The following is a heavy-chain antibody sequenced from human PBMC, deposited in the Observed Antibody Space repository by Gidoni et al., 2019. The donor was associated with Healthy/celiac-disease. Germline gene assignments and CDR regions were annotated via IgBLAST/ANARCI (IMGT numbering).Heavy chain of an antibody. CDR3: ARSLMIAVAGPTLGY. J-gene: IGHJ4*02. V-gene: IGHV3-21*01. CDR2: ISSSSSYI. Sequence: EVQLVESGGGLVKPGGSLRLSCAASGFPFSSDSMNWVRQAPGKGLEWVSSISSSSSYIYYADSVKGRFTISRDNAKNSLYLQMNSLRAEDTAVYYCARSLMIAVAGPTLGYWGQGTLVTVSS. CDR1: GFPFSSDS. D-gene: IGHD6-19*01.